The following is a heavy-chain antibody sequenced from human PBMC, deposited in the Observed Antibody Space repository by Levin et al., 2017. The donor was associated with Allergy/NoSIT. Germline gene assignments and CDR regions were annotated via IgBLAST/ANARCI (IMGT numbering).Heavy chain of an antibody. CDR3: ARGPRYTLLGAYYYYGMDV. CDR1: GGSFSGYY. J-gene: IGHJ6*02. CDR2: INHSGST. V-gene: IGHV4-34*01. Sequence: SETLSLTCAVYGGSFSGYYWSWIRQPPGKGLEWIGEINHSGSTNYNPSLKSRVTISVDTSKNQFSLKLSSVTAADTAVYYCARGPRYTLLGAYYYYGMDVWGQGTTVTVSS. D-gene: IGHD1-14*01.